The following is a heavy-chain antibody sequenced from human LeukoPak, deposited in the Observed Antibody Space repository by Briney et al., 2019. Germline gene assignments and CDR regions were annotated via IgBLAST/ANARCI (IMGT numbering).Heavy chain of an antibody. CDR2: ISYDGSNI. Sequence: PGGSLRLSCATSGFAFISFAMHWVRQAPGKGLEWVAVISYDGSNIYYADSVKGRFTISRDNSRNTLYLQMHSLSAEDTALYFCVRPYYYDTSGYYLYSWGQGTLVTVYS. CDR1: GFAFISFA. D-gene: IGHD3-22*01. CDR3: VRPYYYDTSGYYLYS. V-gene: IGHV3-30-3*01. J-gene: IGHJ4*02.